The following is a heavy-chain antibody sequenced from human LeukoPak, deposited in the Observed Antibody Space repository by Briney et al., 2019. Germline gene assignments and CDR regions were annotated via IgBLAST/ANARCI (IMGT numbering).Heavy chain of an antibody. Sequence: ASVKVSCKASGYTFTSYDINWVRQATGQGLEWMGWMNPNSGNTGYAQKFQGRVTMTRNTSISTAYMELSSLRSEDTAVYYCARGPYYYYCMDVWGKGTTVTVSS. J-gene: IGHJ6*03. CDR1: GYTFTSYD. V-gene: IGHV1-8*01. CDR3: ARGPYYYYCMDV. CDR2: MNPNSGNT.